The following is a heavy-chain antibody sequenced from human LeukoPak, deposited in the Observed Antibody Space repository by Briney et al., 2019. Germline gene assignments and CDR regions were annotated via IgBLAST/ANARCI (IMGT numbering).Heavy chain of an antibody. CDR2: ISAYNGNT. Sequence: ASVKVSCKASGYTFTSYGISWVRHAPRQGLEWMGWISAYNGNTNYAQKLQGRVTMTTDTSTSTAYMELRSLRSDDTAVYYCARDGRYYYDSSGYHFEPFDCWGQGTLVTVSS. CDR1: GYTFTSYG. V-gene: IGHV1-18*01. J-gene: IGHJ4*02. CDR3: ARDGRYYYDSSGYHFEPFDC. D-gene: IGHD3-22*01.